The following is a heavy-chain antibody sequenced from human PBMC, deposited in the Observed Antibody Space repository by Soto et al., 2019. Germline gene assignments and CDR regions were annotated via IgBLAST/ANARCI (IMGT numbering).Heavy chain of an antibody. CDR2: VYYTGST. D-gene: IGHD5-12*01. CDR1: GGSISGSY. CDR3: ARPARQDTVAGDY. Sequence: PSETLSLTCSVSGGSISGSYWSWIRQSPGKGLEWLGYVYYTGSTNYSPSLRSRVSISIDTSKNQFSLKVSSVTAADTAMYYCARPARQDTVAGDYWGQGTLVTV. V-gene: IGHV4-59*08. J-gene: IGHJ4*02.